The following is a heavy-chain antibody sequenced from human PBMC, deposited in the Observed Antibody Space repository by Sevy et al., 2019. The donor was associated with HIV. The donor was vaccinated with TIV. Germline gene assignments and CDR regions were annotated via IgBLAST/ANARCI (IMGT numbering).Heavy chain of an antibody. CDR1: GGSMSSYF. D-gene: IGHD3-10*01. J-gene: IGHJ4*02. V-gene: IGHV4-59*01. Sequence: SETLSLTCTVSGGSMSSYFWSWIRQPPGKGLEWSGYIYYTGTTNYNPSFKSRLTMSLDTSKNRFSLKLTAVTAADTAVYYCARDSVLSPRVFDSWGQGTLVTVSS. CDR2: IYYTGTT. CDR3: ARDSVLSPRVFDS.